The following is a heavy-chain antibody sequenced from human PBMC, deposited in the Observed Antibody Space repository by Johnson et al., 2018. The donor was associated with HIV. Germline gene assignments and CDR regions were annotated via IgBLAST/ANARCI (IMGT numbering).Heavy chain of an antibody. J-gene: IGHJ3*02. D-gene: IGHD3-10*01. CDR1: GFTLSTYW. CDR2: IKQDGSEK. Sequence: VQLVESGGGVVQPGRSLRLSCAASGFTLSTYWMSWVRQAPGKGLEWVANIKQDGSEKYCVDSVKGRFTISRDNAKNSLYLQTNSLRAEDTAVYYCALEAVRSTDAFDIWGQGTMVIVSS. V-gene: IGHV3-7*03. CDR3: ALEAVRSTDAFDI.